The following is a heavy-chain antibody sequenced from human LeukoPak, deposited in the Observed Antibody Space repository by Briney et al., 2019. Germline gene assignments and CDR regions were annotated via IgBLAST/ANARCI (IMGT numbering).Heavy chain of an antibody. CDR1: SYTFINYG. CDR3: ARDCIGCHGFDY. CDR2: VSAYADNT. D-gene: IGHD2-15*01. J-gene: IGHJ4*02. V-gene: IGHV1-18*01. Sequence: ASVKVSCKASSYTFINYGITWVRQAPGQGLEWMGWVSAYADNTNYVQKFQGRVSMTTDTSTNTAYMELRSLRPDDTAVHYCARDCIGCHGFDYWGQGTLVTVSS.